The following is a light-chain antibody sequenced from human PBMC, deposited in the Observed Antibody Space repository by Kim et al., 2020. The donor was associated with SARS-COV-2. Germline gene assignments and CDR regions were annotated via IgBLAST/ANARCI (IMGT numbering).Light chain of an antibody. V-gene: IGKV3-15*01. Sequence: VPPGETAARSCRASQSVSTNLAWYQQKPGQPPRFLIHGASTRATGIPARFSGSGSGTEFALTISSVQSEDFVVYYCQQYNSWPLTFGGGTRVDIK. CDR2: GAS. CDR1: QSVSTN. CDR3: QQYNSWPLT. J-gene: IGKJ4*01.